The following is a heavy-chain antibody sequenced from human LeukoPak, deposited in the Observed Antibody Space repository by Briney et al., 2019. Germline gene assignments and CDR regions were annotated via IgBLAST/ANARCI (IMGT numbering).Heavy chain of an antibody. CDR1: GXTFSSYA. D-gene: IGHD6-13*01. J-gene: IGHJ4*02. Sequence: PGGSLRLSCAASGXTFSSYAMNWVRQAPGKGLEWVSAISASGGSRFYTDSVKGRFTISRDNSKNTLFLLMNSLRVEDTAVYYCAKEMESSTWYIDYWGQGTLVSVSS. CDR3: AKEMESSTWYIDY. CDR2: ISASGGSR. V-gene: IGHV3-23*01.